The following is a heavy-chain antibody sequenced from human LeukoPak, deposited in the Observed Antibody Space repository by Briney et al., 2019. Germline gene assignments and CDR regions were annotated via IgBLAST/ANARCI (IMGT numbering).Heavy chain of an antibody. J-gene: IGHJ4*02. D-gene: IGHD5-18*01. Sequence: GASVKVSCKASGYTFTSYDINWVRQATGQGLEWMGWMNPNSGNTGYAQKFQGRVTITADKSTSTAYMELSSLRSEDTAVYYCARNRGYSYGQFDYWGQGTLVTVSS. CDR3: ARNRGYSYGQFDY. CDR1: GYTFTSYD. V-gene: IGHV1-8*03. CDR2: MNPNSGNT.